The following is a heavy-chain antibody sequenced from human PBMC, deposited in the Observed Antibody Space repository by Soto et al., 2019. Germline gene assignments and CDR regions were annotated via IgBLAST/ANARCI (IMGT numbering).Heavy chain of an antibody. CDR1: GFTVSSNY. J-gene: IGHJ3*01. Sequence: PGGSLRLSCAASGFTVSSNYMSWVRQAPGKGLEWVSVIYSGGSTYYADSVKGRFIISRDNSKNTLYLQMNSLRAEDTAVYYCARDPNGDYLSAFDFWGQKTMVTVSS. CDR3: ARDPNGDYLSAFDF. V-gene: IGHV3-53*01. D-gene: IGHD4-17*01. CDR2: IYSGGST.